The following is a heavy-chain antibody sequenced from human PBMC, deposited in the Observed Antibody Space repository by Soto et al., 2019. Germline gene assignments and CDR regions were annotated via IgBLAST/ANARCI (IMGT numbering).Heavy chain of an antibody. CDR3: ARMALLDVFWRGYSPDKYYYYGMDV. V-gene: IGHV3-11*01. J-gene: IGHJ6*04. D-gene: IGHD3-3*01. CDR1: GFTFSDYY. Sequence: GGSLRLSCAASGFTFSDYYMSWIRQAPGKGLEWVSYISSSGSTIYYADSVKGRFTISRDNAKNSLYLQMNSLRAEDTAVYYCARMALLDVFWRGYSPDKYYYYGMDVWGKGTTVTVP. CDR2: ISSSGSTI.